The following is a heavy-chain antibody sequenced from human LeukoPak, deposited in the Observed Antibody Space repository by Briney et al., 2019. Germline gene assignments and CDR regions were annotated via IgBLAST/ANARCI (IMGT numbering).Heavy chain of an antibody. J-gene: IGHJ4*02. Sequence: SETLSLTCTVSVYSISTGYYWGWIRQPPGKGLEWIGSIYYSGSTYYNPSLKSRVTISVDTSKNQFSLKLSSVTAADTAVYYCARNMIAVAGGLDYWGQGTLVTVSS. D-gene: IGHD6-19*01. CDR2: IYYSGST. V-gene: IGHV4-38-2*02. CDR1: VYSISTGYY. CDR3: ARNMIAVAGGLDY.